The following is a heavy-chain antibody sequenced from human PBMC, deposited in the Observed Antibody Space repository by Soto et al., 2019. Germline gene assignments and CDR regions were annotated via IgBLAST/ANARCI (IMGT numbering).Heavy chain of an antibody. CDR2: VYITGST. CDR1: GGSISTFY. CDR3: ARGGRDGFDI. Sequence: QVQLQESGPGLVKPSETLSLTCNVSGGSISTFYWNWIRQSAEKGLEWIGRVYITGSTNYHPSLKSRVTMSVDTSKNQFSLKMSSVTAADTAVYYCARGGRDGFDIGGQGTRVTVSS. J-gene: IGHJ3*02. V-gene: IGHV4-4*07.